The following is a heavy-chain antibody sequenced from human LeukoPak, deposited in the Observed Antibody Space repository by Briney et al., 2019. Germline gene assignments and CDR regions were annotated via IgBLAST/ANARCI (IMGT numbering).Heavy chain of an antibody. Sequence: PGGSLRLSCSASGFTFSSHRMRWVRQAPGKGLEWVSSISDDGGSTAYADSVKGRFTISRDNSKNTLYLQMNSLKPEDTAVYYCTKFDYAAFEYWGQGALVTVSS. CDR2: ISDDGGST. V-gene: IGHV3-23*01. CDR3: TKFDYAAFEY. D-gene: IGHD4-17*01. CDR1: GFTFSSHR. J-gene: IGHJ4*02.